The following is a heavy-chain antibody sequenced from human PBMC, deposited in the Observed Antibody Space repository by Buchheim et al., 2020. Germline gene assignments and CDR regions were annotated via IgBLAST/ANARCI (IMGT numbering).Heavy chain of an antibody. CDR3: VMGDYEFAN. V-gene: IGHV4-59*01. CDR1: GVSIYSSY. Sequence: QVQLQESGPGLVKPSETLSLTCTVSGVSIYSSYWTWIRQPLGKGVEWIGNIYYGGSTNYNPSLKGRVTMSIDTSKNQFSLRMTSVTAADTAVYYCVMGDYEFANWGQGT. D-gene: IGHD3-16*01. CDR2: IYYGGST. J-gene: IGHJ4*02.